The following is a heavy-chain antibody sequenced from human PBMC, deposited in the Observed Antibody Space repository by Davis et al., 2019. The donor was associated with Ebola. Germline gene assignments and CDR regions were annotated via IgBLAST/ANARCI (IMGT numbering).Heavy chain of an antibody. CDR2: FDPEDGET. V-gene: IGHV1-24*01. Sequence: ASVKVSCKVSGYTLTELSMHWVRQAPGKGLEWMGGFDPEDGETIYAEKFQGRVTMTEDTSTDTSYLELSSLRSEDTAVYYCATDIHDRDGYNSYWGQGTLVTVSS. CDR3: ATDIHDRDGYNSY. CDR1: GYTLTELS. J-gene: IGHJ4*02. D-gene: IGHD5-24*01.